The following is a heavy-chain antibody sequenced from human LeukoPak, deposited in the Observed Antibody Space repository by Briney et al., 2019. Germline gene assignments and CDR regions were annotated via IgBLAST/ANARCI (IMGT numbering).Heavy chain of an antibody. V-gene: IGHV3-48*01. D-gene: IGHD6-19*01. Sequence: GGSLRLSCETFGFTFSSYSMNWVRQAPGKGLEWGSYISSSSSTIYYAESVRGRFTISRDNVQSSVYLQMNSLRVEDTAVYYCARPVAGRFFDYWGQGTLVTVSS. J-gene: IGHJ4*02. CDR3: ARPVAGRFFDY. CDR1: GFTFSSYS. CDR2: ISSSSSTI.